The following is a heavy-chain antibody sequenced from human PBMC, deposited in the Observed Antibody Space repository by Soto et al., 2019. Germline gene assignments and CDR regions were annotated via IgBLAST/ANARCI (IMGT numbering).Heavy chain of an antibody. D-gene: IGHD6-19*01. CDR1: GFTFSDHY. CDR2: IKNNANSYAI. V-gene: IGHV3-72*01. J-gene: IGHJ3*01. CDR3: VRVKLWPQPLKAFDA. Sequence: EVQLVESGGGLVQPGGPLRLSCAASGFTFSDHYMDWVRQAPGKGLEWVARIKNNANSYAIEYAAAGKGRFTISRDDSKNSLYLKMNSLRTEDTAIYYCVRVKLWPQPLKAFDAWGQGTMVTVSS.